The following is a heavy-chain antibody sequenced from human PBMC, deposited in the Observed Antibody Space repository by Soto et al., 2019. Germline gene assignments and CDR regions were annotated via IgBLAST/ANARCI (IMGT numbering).Heavy chain of an antibody. CDR3: ARVSGVRNYFDY. J-gene: IGHJ4*02. Sequence: SVKVSCKASGGTFSSYAISWVRQAPGQGLEWMGGIIPIFGTANYAQKFQGRVTITADESTSTAYMELSSLRSEGTAVYYCARVSGVRNYFDYWGQGTLVTVSS. V-gene: IGHV1-69*13. D-gene: IGHD1-26*01. CDR1: GGTFSSYA. CDR2: IIPIFGTA.